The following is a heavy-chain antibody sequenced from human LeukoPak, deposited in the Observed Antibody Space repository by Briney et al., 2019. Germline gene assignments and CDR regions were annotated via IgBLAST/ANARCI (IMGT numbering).Heavy chain of an antibody. Sequence: GGSLRLSCAASGFTFSDYYMSWIREAPGKGLEWISYISNGAVTRYYADSVKGRFSISRDNAKKSLYLQMNSLRAEDTAVYYCARGVRTYYYDSSGYYTLNFQHWGQGTLVTVSS. CDR1: GFTFSDYY. CDR3: ARGVRTYYYDSSGYYTLNFQH. D-gene: IGHD3-22*01. V-gene: IGHV3-11*01. CDR2: ISNGAVTR. J-gene: IGHJ1*01.